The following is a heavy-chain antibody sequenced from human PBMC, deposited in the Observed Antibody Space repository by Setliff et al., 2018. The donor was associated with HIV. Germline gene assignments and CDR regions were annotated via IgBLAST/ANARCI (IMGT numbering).Heavy chain of an antibody. J-gene: IGHJ4*02. Sequence: GASVKVSCKASGYTFTSYYMHWVRQAPGQGLEWMGIINPSGGSTSYAQKFQGRVTMTRDTSTSTAYMELRSLRSDDTAVYYCARGRWLQSAFDYWGQGTLVTVSS. CDR2: INPSGGST. CDR1: GYTFTSYY. D-gene: IGHD5-12*01. V-gene: IGHV1-46*01. CDR3: ARGRWLQSAFDY.